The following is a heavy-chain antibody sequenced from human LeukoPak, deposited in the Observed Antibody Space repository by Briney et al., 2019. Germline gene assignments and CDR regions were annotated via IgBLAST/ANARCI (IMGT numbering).Heavy chain of an antibody. CDR1: GHSISSNNW. V-gene: IGHV4-28*01. Sequence: SDTLSLTCAVSGHSISSNNWWAWTRQPPAKGLEWIGYIYYSGSTYYNPYNPSLTSRVTMSVDTSKNQFSLKLDSVTEIDTAMYYCARNQAVAANRGAFDIWGQGTMVTVSS. J-gene: IGHJ3*02. D-gene: IGHD6-19*01. CDR2: IYYSGST. CDR3: ARNQAVAANRGAFDI.